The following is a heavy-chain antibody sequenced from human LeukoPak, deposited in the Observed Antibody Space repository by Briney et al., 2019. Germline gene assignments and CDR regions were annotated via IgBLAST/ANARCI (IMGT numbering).Heavy chain of an antibody. J-gene: IGHJ4*02. CDR3: ASPFPHFSGIQLWSDFDY. CDR1: GYSISSGYY. V-gene: IGHV4-38-2*02. Sequence: SETLSLTCTVSGYSISSGYYWGWIRQPPGKGLEWIGSIYHGGSTYYNPSLKSRVTISVDTSKNQFSLKLSSVTAADTAVYYCASPFPHFSGIQLWSDFDYWGQGTLVTVSS. CDR2: IYHGGST. D-gene: IGHD5-18*01.